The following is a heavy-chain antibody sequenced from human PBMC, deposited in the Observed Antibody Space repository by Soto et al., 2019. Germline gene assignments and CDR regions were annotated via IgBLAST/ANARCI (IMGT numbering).Heavy chain of an antibody. CDR1: GGTFSNYA. CDR2: IIPIVGTA. D-gene: IGHD2-15*01. V-gene: IGHV1-69*06. Sequence: QVQLVQSGAEVKKPGSSVKVSCKASGGTFSNYAISWVRQAPGQGLEWVGAIIPIVGTANYAEKFQGRVTITADKSTSTAYMELSSLRSEDTAVYYCARGGVVADIPYYHYGMDVWGQGTTVTVPS. CDR3: ARGGVVADIPYYHYGMDV. J-gene: IGHJ6*02.